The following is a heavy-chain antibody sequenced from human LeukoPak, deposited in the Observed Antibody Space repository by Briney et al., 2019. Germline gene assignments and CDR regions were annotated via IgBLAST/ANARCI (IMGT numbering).Heavy chain of an antibody. D-gene: IGHD3-10*01. CDR1: GYSFTSYW. V-gene: IGHV5-10-1*01. Sequence: KPGESLRISCKGSGYSFTSYWISWVRQMPGKGLEWMGRIDPSDSYTNYSPSFQGHVTTSADKSISTAYLQWSSLKASDTAMYYCARRQLEYYYGSGSPAGGMDVWGKGTTVTVSS. CDR2: IDPSDSYT. CDR3: ARRQLEYYYGSGSPAGGMDV. J-gene: IGHJ6*04.